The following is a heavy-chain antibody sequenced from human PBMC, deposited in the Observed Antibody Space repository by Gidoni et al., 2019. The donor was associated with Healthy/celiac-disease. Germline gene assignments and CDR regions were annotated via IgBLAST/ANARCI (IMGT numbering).Heavy chain of an antibody. CDR2: IYYSGST. V-gene: IGHV4-39*01. CDR1: GGSISSSSYY. J-gene: IGHJ3*02. CDR3: ARHGSMVQGVPNAFDI. Sequence: QLQLQESGPGLVKPSETLSLTCTVSGGSISSSSYYWGWIRQPPGKGLEWIGSIYYSGSTYYNPSLKSRVTISVDTSKNQFSLKLSSVTAADTAVYYCARHGSMVQGVPNAFDIWGQGTMVTVSS. D-gene: IGHD3-10*01.